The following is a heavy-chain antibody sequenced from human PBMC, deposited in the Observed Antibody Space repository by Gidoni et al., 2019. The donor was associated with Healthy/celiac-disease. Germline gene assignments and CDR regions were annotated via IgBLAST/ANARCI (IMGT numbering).Heavy chain of an antibody. J-gene: IGHJ2*01. CDR1: GGSFSGYY. CDR2: INHSGST. CDR3: ARGDHGYWYFDL. Sequence: QVQLQQWGAGLLKPSETLSLTCAVYGGSFSGYYWSWIRQPPGKGLEWIGEINHSGSTNYNPSLKSRVTISVDTSKNQFSLKLSSVTAADTAVYYCARGDHGYWYFDLWGRGTLVTVSS. V-gene: IGHV4-34*01.